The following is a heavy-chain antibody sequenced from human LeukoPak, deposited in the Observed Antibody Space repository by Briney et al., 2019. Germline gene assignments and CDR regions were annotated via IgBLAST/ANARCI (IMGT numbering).Heavy chain of an antibody. V-gene: IGHV3-30*18. CDR2: ISYDGSNK. CDR1: GFTFSSYG. J-gene: IGHJ4*02. CDR3: AKDHAHYYGSGSYFDY. D-gene: IGHD3-10*01. Sequence: GRSLRLSCAASGFTFSSYGMHWVRQAPGKGLEWVAVISYDGSNKYCADSVKGRFTISRDNSKNTLYLQMNSLRAEDTAVYYCAKDHAHYYGSGSYFDYWGQGTLVTVSS.